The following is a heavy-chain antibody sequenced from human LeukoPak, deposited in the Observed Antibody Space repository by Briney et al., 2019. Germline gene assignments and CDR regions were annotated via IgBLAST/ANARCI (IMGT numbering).Heavy chain of an antibody. V-gene: IGHV3-48*04. Sequence: PGGSLRLSCAASGFTFSSYSMNWVRQAPGKGLEWVSYISSSSSTIYYADSVKGRFTISRDNAKNSLYLQMNSLRAEDTAVYYCTEGGRWSGWGQGTLVTVSS. CDR2: ISSSSSTI. CDR1: GFTFSSYS. D-gene: IGHD3-3*01. J-gene: IGHJ4*02. CDR3: TEGGRWSG.